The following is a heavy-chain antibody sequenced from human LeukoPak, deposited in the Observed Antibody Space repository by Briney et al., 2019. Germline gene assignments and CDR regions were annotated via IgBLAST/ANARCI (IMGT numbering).Heavy chain of an antibody. CDR2: IKHDGSDK. CDR1: GFTFSSYW. J-gene: IGHJ4*02. CDR3: ARDLWFGEFPYYFDQ. V-gene: IGHV3-7*01. Sequence: GGSLRLSCAASGFTFSSYWMSWVRQAPGKGLEWVANIKHDGSDKYYVDSVKGRFTISGDNAKNSLYLQMNSLRAEDTAMYYCARDLWFGEFPYYFDQWGQGTLVTVSS. D-gene: IGHD3-10*01.